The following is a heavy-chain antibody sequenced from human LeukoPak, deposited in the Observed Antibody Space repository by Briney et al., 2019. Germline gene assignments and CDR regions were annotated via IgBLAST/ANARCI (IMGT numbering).Heavy chain of an antibody. V-gene: IGHV4-34*01. D-gene: IGHD3-3*01. CDR3: ARADYDFWSGYSMVYMDV. Sequence: GSLRLSCAASGFTFSSYAMSWVRQPPGKGLEWIGEINHSGSTNYNPSLKSRVTISVDTSKNQFSLKLSSVTAADTAVYYCARADYDFWSGYSMVYMDVWGKGTTVTVSS. CDR2: INHSGST. CDR1: GFTFSSYA. J-gene: IGHJ6*03.